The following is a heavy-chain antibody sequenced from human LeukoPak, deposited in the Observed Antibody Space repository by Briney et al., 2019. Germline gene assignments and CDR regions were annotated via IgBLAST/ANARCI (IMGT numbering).Heavy chain of an antibody. V-gene: IGHV5-51*01. D-gene: IGHD6-13*01. Sequence: GESLKISCQGSGYSFINYWIGWVRQMPGKGLEWMGIIYPGDSDIKYSPSFQGQVTISADKSISTAYLQWSSLKASDTAIYYCARRPDSSSWIFDYWGQGTLVTVSS. CDR1: GYSFINYW. J-gene: IGHJ4*02. CDR3: ARRPDSSSWIFDY. CDR2: IYPGDSDI.